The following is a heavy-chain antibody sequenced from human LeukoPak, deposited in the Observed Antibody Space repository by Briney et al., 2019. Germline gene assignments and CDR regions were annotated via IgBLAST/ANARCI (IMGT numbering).Heavy chain of an antibody. J-gene: IGHJ4*02. D-gene: IGHD3-22*01. V-gene: IGHV1-2*06. Sequence: ASVKVSCKASGYTFTGYYMHWVRQAPGLGLEWMGRINPNSGGTNYAQKFQGRVTMTRDTSISTAYMELSRLRSDDTAVYYCASGSYYDSSGYYYVDIDYWGQGTLVTVSS. CDR2: INPNSGGT. CDR3: ASGSYYDSSGYYYVDIDY. CDR1: GYTFTGYY.